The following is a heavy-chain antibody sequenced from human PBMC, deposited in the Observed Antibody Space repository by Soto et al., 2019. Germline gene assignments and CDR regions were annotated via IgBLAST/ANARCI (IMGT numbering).Heavy chain of an antibody. Sequence: GGSLRLSCAASGFTFSSYGMHWVRQAPGKGLEWVAVISYDGSNKYYADSVKGRFTISRDNSKNTLYLQMNSLRAEDTAVYYCAKTGGEQWLGITHYYYYYGMDVWGQGTTVTVSS. CDR2: ISYDGSNK. CDR3: AKTGGEQWLGITHYYYYYGMDV. CDR1: GFTFSSYG. V-gene: IGHV3-30*18. J-gene: IGHJ6*02. D-gene: IGHD6-19*01.